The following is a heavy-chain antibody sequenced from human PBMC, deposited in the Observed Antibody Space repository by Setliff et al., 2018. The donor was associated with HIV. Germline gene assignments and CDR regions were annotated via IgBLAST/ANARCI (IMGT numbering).Heavy chain of an antibody. CDR2: INHSGRT. J-gene: IGHJ3*02. Sequence: KTSETLSLTCAVYGGSFSDNYWSWIRQSPGKGLEWIGEINHSGRTKYSPSLRSRVSISVDTSKNQFSLKLRSVTAADTAVYYCARRRTRDAFDIWGQGTMVTVSS. CDR3: ARRRTRDAFDI. V-gene: IGHV4-34*01. CDR1: GGSFSDNY. D-gene: IGHD2-2*01.